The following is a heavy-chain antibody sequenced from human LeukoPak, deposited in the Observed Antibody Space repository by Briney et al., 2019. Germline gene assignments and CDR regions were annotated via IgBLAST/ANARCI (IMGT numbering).Heavy chain of an antibody. V-gene: IGHV4-39*01. D-gene: IGHD3-10*01. Sequence: SETLSLTCTVSGGSISSSSYYWGWIRQPPGKGLEWIGSIYYSGSTYYNPSPKSRVTISVDTSKNQFSLKLSSVTAADTAVYYCARTAMVRGVRNWFDPWGQGTLVTVSS. CDR1: GGSISSSSYY. CDR2: IYYSGST. J-gene: IGHJ5*02. CDR3: ARTAMVRGVRNWFDP.